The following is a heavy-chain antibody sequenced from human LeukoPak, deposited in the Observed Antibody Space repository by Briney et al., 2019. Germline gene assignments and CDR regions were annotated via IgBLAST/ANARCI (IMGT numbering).Heavy chain of an antibody. CDR2: INHSGST. CDR1: GGSFSGYY. D-gene: IGHD3-22*01. V-gene: IGHV4-34*01. Sequence: SETLSLTCAVYGGSFSGYYWSWIRQPPGKGPEWIGEINHSGSTNYNPSLKSRVTISVDTSKNQFSLKLSSVTAADTAVYYCARHYDSSGYPYQHWGQGTLVTVSS. J-gene: IGHJ1*01. CDR3: ARHYDSSGYPYQH.